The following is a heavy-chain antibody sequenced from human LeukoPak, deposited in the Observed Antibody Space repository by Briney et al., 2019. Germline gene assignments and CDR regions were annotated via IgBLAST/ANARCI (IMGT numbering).Heavy chain of an antibody. J-gene: IGHJ4*02. CDR3: ARGIVVVPAAIIPSYFDY. CDR2: ISAYNGNT. V-gene: IGHV1-18*01. CDR1: GYTFTSYG. D-gene: IGHD2-2*01. Sequence: ASVKVSCKASGYTFTSYGISWVRQAPGQGLEWMGWISAYNGNTNYAQKLRGRVTMTTDTSTSTAYMELRSLRSDDTAVYYCARGIVVVPAAIIPSYFDYWGQGTLVTVSS.